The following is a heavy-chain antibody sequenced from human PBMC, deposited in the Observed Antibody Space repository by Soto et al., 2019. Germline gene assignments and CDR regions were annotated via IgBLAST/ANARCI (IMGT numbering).Heavy chain of an antibody. CDR2: MYYSGST. D-gene: IGHD1-26*01. J-gene: IGHJ6*02. CDR3: ARGSGNYYYYGLDV. Sequence: PSETLSLTCTVSGGSISSYYWSWIRQPPGKGLEWIRYMYYSGSTNYNPSLKSRVTISVDTSKKQFSLKLSSVTAADTAVYYCARGSGNYYYYGLDVWGQGTTVTVSS. V-gene: IGHV4-59*01. CDR1: GGSISSYY.